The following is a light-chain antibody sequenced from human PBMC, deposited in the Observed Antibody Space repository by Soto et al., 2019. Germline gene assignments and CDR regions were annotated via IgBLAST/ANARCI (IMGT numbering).Light chain of an antibody. V-gene: IGKV1-8*01. CDR1: QGISSY. CDR3: QQRHSWPPIFT. J-gene: IGKJ3*01. CDR2: AAS. Sequence: AIRMTQSPSSFSASTGDRVTITCRASQGISSYLAWYQQKPGKAPKLLIYAASTLQSGVPSRFSGSGSGTDFTLTISSLEPEDFAVYYCQQRHSWPPIFTFGPGTKVDIK.